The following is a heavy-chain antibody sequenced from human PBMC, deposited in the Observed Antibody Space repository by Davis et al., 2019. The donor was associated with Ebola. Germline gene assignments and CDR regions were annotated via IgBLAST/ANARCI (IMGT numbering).Heavy chain of an antibody. CDR1: GFTFSSYA. Sequence: GGSLRLSCAASGFTFSSYAMHWVRQAPGKGLEWVAVISYDGSNKYYADSVKGRFTISRDNSKNTLYLQMNSLRAEDTAVYYCARSLRKRNIVVVVYYYGMDVWGQGTTVTVSS. D-gene: IGHD2-15*01. CDR2: ISYDGSNK. CDR3: ARSLRKRNIVVVVYYYGMDV. J-gene: IGHJ6*02. V-gene: IGHV3-30-3*01.